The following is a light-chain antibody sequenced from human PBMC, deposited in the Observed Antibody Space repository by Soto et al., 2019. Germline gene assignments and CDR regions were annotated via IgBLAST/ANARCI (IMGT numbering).Light chain of an antibody. CDR1: SSNIGAGYD. J-gene: IGLJ3*02. CDR3: QSYDSGLSGSWV. V-gene: IGLV1-40*01. CDR2: GNN. Sequence: QSVLTQPPSVSGAPGQRVTISCTGSSSNIGAGYDVHWYQQLPGTAPKLLIYGNNNRPSGVPDRFSGSKSGTSASLAITGLQAEDEADYYCQSYDSGLSGSWVFGGGTKLTV.